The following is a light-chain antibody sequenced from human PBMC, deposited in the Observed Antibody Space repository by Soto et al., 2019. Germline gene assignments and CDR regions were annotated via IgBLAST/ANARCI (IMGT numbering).Light chain of an antibody. J-gene: IGLJ1*01. V-gene: IGLV2-11*01. CDR1: SSDVGGYNY. CDR2: DVS. Sequence: QSALTQPGSVSGSPGQSITISCTGTSSDVGGYNYVSWYRQHPGKAPKLMIYDVSKRPSGVPDRFSGSKSGNTASLTISGLQAEDEADYYCCSYAGSYTHYVFGTGTKLTDL. CDR3: CSYAGSYTHYV.